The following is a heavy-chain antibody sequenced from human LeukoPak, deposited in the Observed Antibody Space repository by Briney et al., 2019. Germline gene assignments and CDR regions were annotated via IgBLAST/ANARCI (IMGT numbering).Heavy chain of an antibody. CDR3: VRSRGYSYGYSYYFDY. CDR2: IYPGDSET. V-gene: IGHV5-51*01. Sequence: GESLKISCKGSGYSFTTYWIGWERQMPGKGLEWMGIIYPGDSETRYSPSFQGQVTISADKSISTAYLQWSSLKASDTAMYYCVRSRGYSYGYSYYFDYWGQGTLVTVSS. D-gene: IGHD5-18*01. CDR1: GYSFTTYW. J-gene: IGHJ4*02.